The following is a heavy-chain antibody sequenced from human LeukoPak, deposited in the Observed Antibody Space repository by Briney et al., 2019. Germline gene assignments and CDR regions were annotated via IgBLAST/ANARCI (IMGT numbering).Heavy chain of an antibody. CDR3: ARHPPSSAGAYDI. Sequence: SETLSLTCTVSGGSISGYYCIWVRQPPGKEMEWIGYVYSSGNTNYNPSLKSRVTLSVDTSKNQFSLKLVSVTAADTAVYYCARHPPSSAGAYDIWGQGTMVTVSS. V-gene: IGHV4-59*08. J-gene: IGHJ3*02. CDR1: GGSISGYY. D-gene: IGHD3-10*01. CDR2: VYSSGNT.